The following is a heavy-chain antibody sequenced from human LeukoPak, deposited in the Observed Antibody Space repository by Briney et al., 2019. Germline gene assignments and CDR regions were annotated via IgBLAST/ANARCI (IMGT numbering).Heavy chain of an antibody. CDR1: GGTFSSYA. D-gene: IGHD6-6*01. CDR2: IIPIFGIA. V-gene: IGHV1-69*05. Sequence: GASVKVSCKASGGTFSSYAISWVRQAPGQGLEWMGGIIPIFGIANYAQKFQGRVTITTDESTSTAYMELSSLRSEDTAVYYCARDSDSSSSGYYYYMDVWGKGTTVTVSS. J-gene: IGHJ6*03. CDR3: ARDSDSSSSGYYYYMDV.